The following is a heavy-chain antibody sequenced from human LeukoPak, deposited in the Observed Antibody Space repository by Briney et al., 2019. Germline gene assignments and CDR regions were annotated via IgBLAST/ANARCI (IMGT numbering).Heavy chain of an antibody. CDR3: ARESGFYGSGSRF. V-gene: IGHV1-8*01. CDR2: MNPNSGNT. Sequence: ASVTVSCKASGYTFTSFHITWVRQAPGQGLEWMGWMNPNSGNTGYAQKFQGRVTMTRHTSTSTAYMELSSLRSEDTSVYYCARESGFYGSGSRFWGQGTLVTVSS. J-gene: IGHJ4*02. D-gene: IGHD3-10*01. CDR1: GYTFTSFH.